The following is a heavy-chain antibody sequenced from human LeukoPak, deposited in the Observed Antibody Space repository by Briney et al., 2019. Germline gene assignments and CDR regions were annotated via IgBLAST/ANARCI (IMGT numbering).Heavy chain of an antibody. CDR2: ISYDGSNK. CDR1: GFTFSSYA. D-gene: IGHD6-19*01. CDR3: ARELGAVAGTLDY. V-gene: IGHV3-30-3*01. J-gene: IGHJ4*02. Sequence: SGGSLRLSCAASGFTFSSYAMHWVRQAPGKGLEWVAVISYDGSNKYYADSVKGRFTISRDNSKNTLYLQMNSLRAEDTAVYYCARELGAVAGTLDYWGQGTLVTVSS.